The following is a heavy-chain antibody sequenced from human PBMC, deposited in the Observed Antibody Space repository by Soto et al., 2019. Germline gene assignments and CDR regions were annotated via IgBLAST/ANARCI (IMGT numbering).Heavy chain of an antibody. CDR2: IYPGDSDT. CDR3: ARPVSSSVGVDYYYGMDV. CDR1: GYSFTSYW. J-gene: IGHJ6*02. V-gene: IGHV5-51*01. D-gene: IGHD6-6*01. Sequence: PGESLKISCKGSGYSFTSYWIGWVRQMPGKGLEWMGIIYPGDSDTRYSPSFQGQVTISADKSISTAYLQWSSLKASDTAMYYCARPVSSSVGVDYYYGMDVWGQGTTVTVSS.